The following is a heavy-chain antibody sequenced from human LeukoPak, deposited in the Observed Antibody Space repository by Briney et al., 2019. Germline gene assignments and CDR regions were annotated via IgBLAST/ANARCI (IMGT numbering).Heavy chain of an antibody. Sequence: PSETLSLTCTVSGGSISSSSYYWGWIRQPPGKGLEWIGSIYYSGSTYYNPSLKSRVTISVDTSKNQFSLKLSSVTAADTAVYYCARDQTGGGFDYWGQGTLVTVSS. D-gene: IGHD7-27*01. V-gene: IGHV4-39*07. CDR2: IYYSGST. CDR1: GGSISSSSYY. CDR3: ARDQTGGGFDY. J-gene: IGHJ4*02.